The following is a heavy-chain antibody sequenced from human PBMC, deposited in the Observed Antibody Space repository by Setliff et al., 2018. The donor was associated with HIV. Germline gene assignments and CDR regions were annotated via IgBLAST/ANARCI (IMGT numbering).Heavy chain of an antibody. CDR3: ARVSQSGLYVLQDAFDV. V-gene: IGHV3-48*04. J-gene: IGHJ3*01. CDR2: ITSTGSTI. D-gene: IGHD3-16*01. CDR1: GFTFSDCS. Sequence: GGSLRLSCAASGFTFSDCSMNWVRQAPGKGLEWISYITSTGSTIYYADSVKGRFTISRDNAKNSLFLQMNSLRPEDTAVYYCARVSQSGLYVLQDAFDVWGQGTPVTVSS.